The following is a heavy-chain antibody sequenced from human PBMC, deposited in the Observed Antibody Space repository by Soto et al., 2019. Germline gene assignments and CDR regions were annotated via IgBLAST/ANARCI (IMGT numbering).Heavy chain of an antibody. CDR2: IYYSGST. CDR1: GGSISSSSYY. Sequence: QLLESGPGLVKPSETLSLTCTVSGGSISSSSYYWGWIRQPPGKGLEWIGSIYYSGSTYYNPSLKSRVTISVDTSKNQFSLKLSSVTAADTAVYYCARRGDFWSGYYLDYYYMDVWGKGTTVTVSS. V-gene: IGHV4-39*01. D-gene: IGHD3-3*01. CDR3: ARRGDFWSGYYLDYYYMDV. J-gene: IGHJ6*03.